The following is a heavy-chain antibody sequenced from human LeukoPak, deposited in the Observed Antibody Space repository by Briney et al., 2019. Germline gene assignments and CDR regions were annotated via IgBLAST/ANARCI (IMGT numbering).Heavy chain of an antibody. CDR3: ASSRDSSGWSLDY. CDR1: GGTFSSYA. Sequence: ASVKVSRKASGGTFSSYAISWVRQAPGQGLEWMGGIIPIFGTANYAQKFQGRVTITADESTSTAYMELSSLRSEDTAVYYCASSRDSSGWSLDYWGQGTLVTVSS. CDR2: IIPIFGTA. D-gene: IGHD6-19*01. V-gene: IGHV1-69*13. J-gene: IGHJ4*02.